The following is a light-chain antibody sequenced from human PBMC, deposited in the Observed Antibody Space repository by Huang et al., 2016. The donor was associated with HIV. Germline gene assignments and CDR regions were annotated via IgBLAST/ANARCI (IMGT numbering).Light chain of an antibody. J-gene: IGKJ4*01. V-gene: IGKV3-20*01. CDR3: QQFGYTPFT. CDR1: KAASSAF. Sequence: VVMTQSPGTLSLSPGERASLSGRASKAASSAFLAWYQHKPGQAPRLLISGPSSRATGVPDRFSVSWSGTDFTLIIERLEPEDFALYYCQQFGYTPFTFGGGTKVEI. CDR2: GPS.